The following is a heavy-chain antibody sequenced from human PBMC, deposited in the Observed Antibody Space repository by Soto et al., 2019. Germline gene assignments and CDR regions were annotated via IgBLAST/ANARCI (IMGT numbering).Heavy chain of an antibody. J-gene: IGHJ4*02. CDR3: AKDIVATTIGLDY. V-gene: IGHV3-30*18. Sequence: GGSLRLSCAASGFTFSSYVMHWVRQAPGKGLEWVAVISYDGSNKYYADSVKGRFTISRDNSKNTLYLQMNSLRAEDTAVYYCAKDIVATTIGLDYWGQGTLVTVSS. CDR1: GFTFSSYV. CDR2: ISYDGSNK. D-gene: IGHD5-12*01.